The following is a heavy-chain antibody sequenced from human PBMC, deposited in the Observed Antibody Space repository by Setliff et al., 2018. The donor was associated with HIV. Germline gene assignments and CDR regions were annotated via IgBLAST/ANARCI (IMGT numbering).Heavy chain of an antibody. J-gene: IGHJ4*02. Sequence: GGSLRLSCAASGFTFSSCWVTWVRQGPGKGLEWVANIKQDGSEKYYVDSVKGRFTISRDNAKNSLYLQMNSLRAEDTAVYYCARRAPDYGDYITPIDYWGQGTLVTVSS. D-gene: IGHD4-17*01. CDR1: GFTFSSCW. CDR3: ARRAPDYGDYITPIDY. CDR2: IKQDGSEK. V-gene: IGHV3-7*01.